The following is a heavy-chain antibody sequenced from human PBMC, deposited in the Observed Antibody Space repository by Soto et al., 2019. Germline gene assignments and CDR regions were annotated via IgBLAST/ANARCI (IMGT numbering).Heavy chain of an antibody. Sequence: GGYLGLSCAASGFTVSNAWMNCVRQAPGKGLEWVALIKSKVHGETIAYSPSVKGRFTISRDDAKSTLYLQMNSLKTEDTAVCYGGGF. CDR1: GFTVSNAW. D-gene: IGHD3-3*01. J-gene: IGHJ5*01. V-gene: IGHV3-15*07. CDR3: GGF. CDR2: IKSKVHGETI.